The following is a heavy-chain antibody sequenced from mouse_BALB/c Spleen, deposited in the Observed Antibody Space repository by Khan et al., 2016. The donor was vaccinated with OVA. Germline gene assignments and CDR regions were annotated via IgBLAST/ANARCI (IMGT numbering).Heavy chain of an antibody. V-gene: IGHV5-4*02. Sequence: EVELVESGGGLVKPGGSLKISCTDSGFPFSDYYMYWVRQSPEKRLEWVATISDGASYTYYPDSVKGRFTISRDDAKNNLYLQMSSLKSEDTAMYYCARGYYGNPFAYWGQGTLVTVSA. CDR3: ARGYYGNPFAY. CDR2: ISDGASYT. J-gene: IGHJ3*01. D-gene: IGHD2-1*01. CDR1: GFPFSDYY.